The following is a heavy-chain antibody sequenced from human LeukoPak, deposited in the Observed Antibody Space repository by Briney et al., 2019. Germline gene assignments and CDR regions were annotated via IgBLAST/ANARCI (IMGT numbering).Heavy chain of an antibody. CDR1: GFTFGSYW. J-gene: IGHJ4*02. D-gene: IGHD6-19*01. CDR3: GKTTTGYSSGRYPGWPVDY. V-gene: IGHV3-7*03. Sequence: GGSLRLSCAASGFTFGSYWMSWVRQAPGRGLEWVANIKQDGSEKYYVDSVKGRFTISRDNSKNTVYLQMDSLRVEDTAVYYCGKTTTGYSSGRYPGWPVDYWGQGTLVTVSS. CDR2: IKQDGSEK.